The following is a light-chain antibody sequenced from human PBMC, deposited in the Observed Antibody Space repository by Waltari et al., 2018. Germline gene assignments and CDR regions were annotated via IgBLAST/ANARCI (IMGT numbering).Light chain of an antibody. CDR2: GTS. V-gene: IGKV1-9*01. J-gene: IGKJ5*01. CDR3: HQINSHPET. Sequence: DIQLTQSPSLVSASIGDRVTMTCRASQAIGSALAWYRQKPGKAPELLIYGTSTLQAGVPLSFSGSGSGTEFTLTISYLRPEDFATYYCHQINSHPETFGQATRLETK. CDR1: QAIGSA.